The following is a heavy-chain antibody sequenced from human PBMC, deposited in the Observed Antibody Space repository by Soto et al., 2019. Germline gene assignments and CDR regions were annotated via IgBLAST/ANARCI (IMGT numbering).Heavy chain of an antibody. Sequence: PSETLSLTCTVSGGSISSSSYYWGWIRQPPGKGLEWIGSIYYSGSTYYNPSLKSRVTMSVDTSKNQFSLKLSSVTAADTALYYCARQLYYYDSSGYYDYWGQGTLVTVSS. J-gene: IGHJ4*02. V-gene: IGHV4-39*01. D-gene: IGHD3-22*01. CDR2: IYYSGST. CDR3: ARQLYYYDSSGYYDY. CDR1: GGSISSSSYY.